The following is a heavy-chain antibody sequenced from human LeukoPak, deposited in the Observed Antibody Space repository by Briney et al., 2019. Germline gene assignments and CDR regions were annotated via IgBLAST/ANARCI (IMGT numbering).Heavy chain of an antibody. Sequence: GGSLRLSCAASGFPFTNAWMSWVRQAPGKGLEWVGRIKSKSDGGTTDYAAPVKGRFTISRDDSENTLYLQVNTVKIEDTAVYYCTTENPPEFWGQGTLVTVSS. CDR3: TTENPPEF. J-gene: IGHJ4*02. V-gene: IGHV3-15*01. D-gene: IGHD3-10*01. CDR2: IKSKSDGGTT. CDR1: GFPFTNAW.